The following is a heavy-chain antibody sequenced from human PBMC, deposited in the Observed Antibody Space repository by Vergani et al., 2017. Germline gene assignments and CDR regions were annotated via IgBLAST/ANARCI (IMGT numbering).Heavy chain of an antibody. Sequence: VQLVESGGGLAKPGGSLRLSCAASGFTFSDFSMSWVRQAPGKGLEWVAFIGSSGTYINYADSVKGRFIISRDNTNNSLFLQLRSLRAEDAAVYYCARDCTSGGCPDNYGIDVWGQGATVTVSS. CDR1: GFTFSDFS. CDR2: IGSSGTYI. CDR3: ARDCTSGGCPDNYGIDV. V-gene: IGHV3-21*06. D-gene: IGHD2-8*01. J-gene: IGHJ6*02.